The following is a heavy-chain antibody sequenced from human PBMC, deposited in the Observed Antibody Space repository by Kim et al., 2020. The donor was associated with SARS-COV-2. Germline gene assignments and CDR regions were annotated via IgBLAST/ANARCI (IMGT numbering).Heavy chain of an antibody. V-gene: IGHV1-2*06. J-gene: IGHJ4*02. CDR3: ARASQFSVLDS. Sequence: ASVKVSCKTSGYSFIGYYIYWVRQAPGQGLEWMGRIDPNGGATNYAQKFQGRVTMTRDMSSTTVYMELRSLTSDDTAVYYCARASQFSVLDSWGLGTLVTVSS. D-gene: IGHD3-10*01. CDR2: IDPNGGAT. CDR1: GYSFIGYY.